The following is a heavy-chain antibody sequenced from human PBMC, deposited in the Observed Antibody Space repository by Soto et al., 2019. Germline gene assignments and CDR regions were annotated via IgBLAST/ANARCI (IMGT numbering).Heavy chain of an antibody. J-gene: IGHJ4*02. CDR2: ISYDGSNK. Sequence: GGSLRLSCAASGFTFSSYGMHWVRQAPGKGLEWVAVISYDGSNKYYADSVKGRFTISRDNSKNTLYLQMNSLRAEDTAVYYCAKSTSIAALVDYWGQGTLVTVSS. CDR3: AKSTSIAALVDY. CDR1: GFTFSSYG. D-gene: IGHD6-6*01. V-gene: IGHV3-30*18.